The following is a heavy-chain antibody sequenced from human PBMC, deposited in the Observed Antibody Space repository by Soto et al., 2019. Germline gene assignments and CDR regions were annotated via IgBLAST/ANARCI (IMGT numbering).Heavy chain of an antibody. D-gene: IGHD2-15*01. V-gene: IGHV1-69*13. Sequence: SVKVSCKASGGTFSSYAISWVRQAPGQGLEWMGGIIPIFGTANYAQKFQGRVTITADESTSTAYMELSSLRSEDTAVYYCARDGYCSGGSCYVFDYWGQGTLVTVSS. CDR1: GGTFSSYA. CDR3: ARDGYCSGGSCYVFDY. J-gene: IGHJ4*02. CDR2: IIPIFGTA.